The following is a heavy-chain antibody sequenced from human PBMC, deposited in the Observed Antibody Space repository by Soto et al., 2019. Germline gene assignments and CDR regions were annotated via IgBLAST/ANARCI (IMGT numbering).Heavy chain of an antibody. V-gene: IGHV3-48*03. CDR1: GFIFSGYE. D-gene: IGHD3-10*01. Sequence: EVQLVESGGGLVQPGGSLRLSCEVSGFIFSGYEMNWVRQAPGKGLEWVSYISTSESIKYYAASVKGRVTISRDNAKTSRYLQLNTRSAEDTPVYYCAIRSGGGGACDFWVQGTMVTVSS. CDR2: ISTSESIK. J-gene: IGHJ3*01. CDR3: AIRSGGGGACDF.